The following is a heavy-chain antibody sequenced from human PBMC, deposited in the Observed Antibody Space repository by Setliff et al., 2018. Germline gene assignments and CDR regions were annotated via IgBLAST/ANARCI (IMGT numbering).Heavy chain of an antibody. CDR3: VRDAGDGYGVDAYAGGGFDF. Sequence: SETLSLTCAVSGSAISSGHYLGWIRQPPGKGLEWIGSFRPSGKTYYNPSLNSRVTISVDTSKKQFSLKVTSVAAADTAVYYCVRDAGDGYGVDAYAGGGFDFWGQGTMVTVSS. D-gene: IGHD4-17*01. V-gene: IGHV4-38-2*02. CDR2: FRPSGKT. J-gene: IGHJ3*01. CDR1: GSAISSGHY.